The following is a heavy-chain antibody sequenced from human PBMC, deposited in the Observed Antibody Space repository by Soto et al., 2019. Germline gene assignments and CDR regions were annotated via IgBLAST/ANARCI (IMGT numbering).Heavy chain of an antibody. D-gene: IGHD6-25*01. J-gene: IGHJ6*02. CDR1: GGSISSGGYY. V-gene: IGHV4-31*03. CDR3: AREGKQRGMGV. Sequence: SETLSLTCTVSGGSISSGGYYWSWIRQHPGKGLEWIGYIYYSGSTYYNPSLKSRVTISVDTSKNQFSLKLSSVTAADTAVDYCAREGKQRGMGVWGQGTTVTVSS. CDR2: IYYSGST.